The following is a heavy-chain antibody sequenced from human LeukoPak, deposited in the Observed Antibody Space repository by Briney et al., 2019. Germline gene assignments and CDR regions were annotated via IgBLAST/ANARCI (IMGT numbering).Heavy chain of an antibody. CDR3: ARSSLAVAGSVFDY. V-gene: IGHV1-18*01. D-gene: IGHD6-19*01. Sequence: ASVKVSCKASGYTFTSYGISWVRQAPGQGLEWMGWISTYNGNTHYAQKLQGRVTMTTDTSTSTAYMELRSLRPDDTAVYYCARSSLAVAGSVFDYWGQGTLVTVSS. CDR2: ISTYNGNT. CDR1: GYTFTSYG. J-gene: IGHJ4*02.